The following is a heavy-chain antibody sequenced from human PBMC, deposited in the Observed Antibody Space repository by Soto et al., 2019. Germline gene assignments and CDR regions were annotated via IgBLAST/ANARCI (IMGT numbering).Heavy chain of an antibody. CDR2: IYDTGISGYTPST. CDR1: GGSITSSY. J-gene: IGHJ6*02. CDR3: ARGEDAFFYYGLDV. V-gene: IGHV4-59*01. Sequence: ASETLSLTCTVSGGSITSSYWSWIRRPPGKGLEWIAYIYDTGISGYTPSTSYNPSLKSRVNMSVDTSKSQCSLKLTSVTAAATAVYYCARGEDAFFYYGLDVWGQGITVTVSS.